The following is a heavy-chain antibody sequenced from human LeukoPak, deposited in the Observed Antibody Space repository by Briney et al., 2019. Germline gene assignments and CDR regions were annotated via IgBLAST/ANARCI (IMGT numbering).Heavy chain of an antibody. CDR2: IYYSGST. V-gene: IGHV4-59*01. D-gene: IGHD3/OR15-3a*01. Sequence: SETLSLTCAVYGGSFSGYYWSWIRQPPGKGLEWIGYIYYSGSTNYNPSLKSRVTISVDASKNQFSLKLSSVTAADTAVYYCARGRTNWYFDLWGRGTLVTVSS. CDR1: GGSFSGYY. J-gene: IGHJ2*01. CDR3: ARGRTNWYFDL.